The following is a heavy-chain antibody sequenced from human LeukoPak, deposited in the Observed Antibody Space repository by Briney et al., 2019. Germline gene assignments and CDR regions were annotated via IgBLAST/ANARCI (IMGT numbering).Heavy chain of an antibody. V-gene: IGHV4-34*01. Sequence: GSLRLSCTTSGFTFGDYAMSWFRQPPGKGLEWIGEINHSGSTNYNPSLKSRVTISVDTSKNQFSLKLSSVTAADTAVYYCARAVGSSSSIDYWGQGTLVTVSS. CDR1: GFTFGDYA. D-gene: IGHD6-6*01. CDR2: INHSGST. J-gene: IGHJ4*02. CDR3: ARAVGSSSSIDY.